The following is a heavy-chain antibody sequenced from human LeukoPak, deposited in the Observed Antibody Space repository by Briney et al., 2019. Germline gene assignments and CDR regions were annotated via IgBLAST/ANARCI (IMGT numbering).Heavy chain of an antibody. CDR2: ISYDGSNK. J-gene: IGHJ4*02. CDR1: GFTFSSYA. Sequence: GGSLRLSCAASGFTFSSYAMHWVRQAPGKGLEWVAIISYDGSNKYYADSVKGRFTISRDTPKNTLYLQMNNLRAEDTAVYYCARADWDTAMIDYWGQGTLVTVSS. V-gene: IGHV3-30*04. CDR3: ARADWDTAMIDY. D-gene: IGHD5-18*01.